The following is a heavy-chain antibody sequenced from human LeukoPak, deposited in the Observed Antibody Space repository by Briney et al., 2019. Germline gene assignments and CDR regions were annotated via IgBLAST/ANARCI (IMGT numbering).Heavy chain of an antibody. D-gene: IGHD3-22*01. CDR1: GGSISSSSYY. J-gene: IGHJ4*02. CDR2: IYYSGST. V-gene: IGHV4-39*01. Sequence: SETLSLTCTVSGGSISSSSYYWGWIRQPPGKGLEWIGSIYYSGSTYYNPSLKSRVTISVDTSKNQFSLKLSSVTAADTAVYYCARYDYYDSSGYTQHFDYWGQGTLVTVSS. CDR3: ARYDYYDSSGYTQHFDY.